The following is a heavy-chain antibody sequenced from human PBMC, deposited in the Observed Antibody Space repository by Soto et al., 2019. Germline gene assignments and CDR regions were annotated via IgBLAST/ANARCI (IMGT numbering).Heavy chain of an antibody. Sequence: QSGGSLRLSCAASGFTFSSYGMHWVRQAPGKGLEWVAVISYDGSNEYYADSVKGRFTISRDNSKNTLYLQMNSLRAEDTAVYYCAKDDTPLDVWGQGTTVTVSS. V-gene: IGHV3-30*18. D-gene: IGHD3-22*01. CDR2: ISYDGSNE. J-gene: IGHJ6*02. CDR3: AKDDTPLDV. CDR1: GFTFSSYG.